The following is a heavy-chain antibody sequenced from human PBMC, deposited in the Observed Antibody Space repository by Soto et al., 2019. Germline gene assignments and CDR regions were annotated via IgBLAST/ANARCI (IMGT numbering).Heavy chain of an antibody. CDR3: ARDTNYYASGSGVDY. V-gene: IGHV3-23*01. CDR1: GFTFSKYA. D-gene: IGHD3-10*01. J-gene: IGHJ4*02. Sequence: GGSLRLSCAASGFTFSKYAMTWARQAPGKGLEWVSAISYNGGGTYYVDSVKGRFTVSRDNSKNTLYLQMNSLRAEDTAVYFCARDTNYYASGSGVDYWGQGILVTVSS. CDR2: ISYNGGGT.